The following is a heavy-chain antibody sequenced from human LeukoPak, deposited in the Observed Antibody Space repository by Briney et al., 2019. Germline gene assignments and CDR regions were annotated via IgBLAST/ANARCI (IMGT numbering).Heavy chain of an antibody. CDR1: GYTFTDYY. V-gene: IGHV1-69-2*01. CDR3: ATGGEVIHS. D-gene: IGHD3-3*01. Sequence: ASVKISCKASGYTFTDYYMHWVQQAPGKGLEWMGRVDPEDGETIYAEKFQGRVTITADTSTDTAYMELSSLRSEDTAVYFCATGGEVIHSWGQGTLVTVSS. J-gene: IGHJ4*02. CDR2: VDPEDGET.